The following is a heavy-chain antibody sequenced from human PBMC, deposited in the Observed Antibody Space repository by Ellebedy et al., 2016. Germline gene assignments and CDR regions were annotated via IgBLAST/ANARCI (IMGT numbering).Heavy chain of an antibody. CDR3: ARTPHPRPNFGDYGMDV. D-gene: IGHD3-3*01. V-gene: IGHV2-70*11. CDR2: IDWDDDK. Sequence: SGPTLVKPTQTLTLTCTFSGFSLNTGGMCVSWIRQPPGKALEWLARIDWDDDKYFSTSLKTRLTISKDTTKNQVVLTMTNMDPVDTATYYCARTPHPRPNFGDYGMDVWGQGTTVTVSS. J-gene: IGHJ6*02. CDR1: GFSLNTGGMC.